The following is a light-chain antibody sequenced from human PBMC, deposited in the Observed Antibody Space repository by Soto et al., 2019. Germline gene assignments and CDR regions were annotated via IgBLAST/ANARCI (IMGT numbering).Light chain of an antibody. CDR1: SSNIGNNY. J-gene: IGLJ1*01. CDR2: DNN. CDR3: GTWDSSLSAGGDV. V-gene: IGLV1-51*01. Sequence: QSVLTQPPSVSAAPGQKVTISCSGSSSNIGNNYVSWYQQLPGTAPKLLIYDNNKRPSGIPDRFSGSKSGTSATLGITGLQTGDEDDYYCGTWDSSLSAGGDVFGTGTKVTVL.